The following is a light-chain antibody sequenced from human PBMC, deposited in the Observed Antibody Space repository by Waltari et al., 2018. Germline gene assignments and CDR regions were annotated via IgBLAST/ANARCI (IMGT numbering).Light chain of an antibody. CDR3: AAWDDSLSGWV. V-gene: IGLV1-47*01. CDR2: RSH. Sequence: QSVLTQPPSASGTPGQRATISCSGRSSNIGTNYIYWYQQLPATAPKLLIYRSHQRPSGVPDRFSGSKSGTSASLAISGLRSEDEADYYCAAWDDSLSGWVFGGGTKLTVL. CDR1: SSNIGTNY. J-gene: IGLJ3*02.